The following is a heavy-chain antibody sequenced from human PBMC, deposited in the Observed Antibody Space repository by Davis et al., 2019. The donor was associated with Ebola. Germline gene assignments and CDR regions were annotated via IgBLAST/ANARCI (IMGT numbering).Heavy chain of an antibody. CDR3: ASTEIRWLTDYYYGMDV. CDR2: ISSSSSYI. D-gene: IGHD4-23*01. J-gene: IGHJ6*02. V-gene: IGHV3-21*01. CDR1: GFTFSSYS. Sequence: PGGSLRLSCAASGFTFSSYSMNWVRQAPGKGLEWVSSISSSSSYIYYADSVKGRFTISRDNAKNSLYLQMNSLRAEDTAVYYCASTEIRWLTDYYYGMDVWGQGTTVTVSS.